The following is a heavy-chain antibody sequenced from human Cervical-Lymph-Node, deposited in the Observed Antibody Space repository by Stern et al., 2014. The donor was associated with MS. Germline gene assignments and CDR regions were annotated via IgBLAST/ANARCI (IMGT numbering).Heavy chain of an antibody. CDR3: ARIRGYYDSSGYYGDAFDI. Sequence: QVTLRESGPALVKPTQTLTLTCTFSGFSLTTSAMCVSWIRQPPGKALEWLAHLFSNDEKSYSTSLKSRLPISKDTSKSQVVLTMTNMDPVDTATYYCARIRGYYDSSGYYGDAFDIWGQGTMVTVSS. CDR2: LFSNDEK. V-gene: IGHV2-26*01. CDR1: GFSLTTSAMC. J-gene: IGHJ3*02. D-gene: IGHD3-22*01.